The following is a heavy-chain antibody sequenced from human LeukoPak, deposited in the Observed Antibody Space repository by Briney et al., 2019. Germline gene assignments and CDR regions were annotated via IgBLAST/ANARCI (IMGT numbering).Heavy chain of an antibody. CDR3: ARPLYCSSTSCLHAFDI. CDR2: INHSGST. Sequence: LRLSCAASGFIFSDHYMDWVRQPPGKGLEWIGEINHSGSTNYNPSLKSRVTISVDTSKNQFSLKLSSVTAADTAVYYCARPLYCSSTSCLHAFDIWGQGTMVTVSS. J-gene: IGHJ3*02. V-gene: IGHV4-34*01. D-gene: IGHD2-2*01. CDR1: GFIFSDHY.